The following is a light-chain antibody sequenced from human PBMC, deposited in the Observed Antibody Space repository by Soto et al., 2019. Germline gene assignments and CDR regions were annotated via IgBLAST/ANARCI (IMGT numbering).Light chain of an antibody. Sequence: EIVLTQSPGTLSLSPGERATLSCRASQSVSSSYLAWYQQKPGQAPRLLIYGASSRATGIPDRFSGSGSGTDFTLTISRLEPDDVAVYYCQQYGSSWTFGQGTKVEIK. V-gene: IGKV3-20*01. CDR3: QQYGSSWT. CDR1: QSVSSSY. J-gene: IGKJ1*01. CDR2: GAS.